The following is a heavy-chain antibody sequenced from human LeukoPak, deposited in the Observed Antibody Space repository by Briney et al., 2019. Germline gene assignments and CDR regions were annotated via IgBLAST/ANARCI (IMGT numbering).Heavy chain of an antibody. D-gene: IGHD6-19*01. Sequence: GASVTVSCKASGYTFTSYAMNWVRQAPGQGLEWMGWINTNTGNPTYAQGFTGRFVFSLDTSVSTAYLQISSLKAEDTAVYYCARSEHSSGWYEFDYWGQGTLVTVSS. CDR1: GYTFTSYA. CDR2: INTNTGNP. J-gene: IGHJ4*02. CDR3: ARSEHSSGWYEFDY. V-gene: IGHV7-4-1*02.